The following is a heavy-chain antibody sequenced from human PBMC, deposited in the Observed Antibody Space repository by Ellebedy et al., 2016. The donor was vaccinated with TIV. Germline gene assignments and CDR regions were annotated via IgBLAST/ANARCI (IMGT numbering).Heavy chain of an antibody. Sequence: GESLKISCAASGFTFSSYGMHWVRQAPGKGLEWVAVIWYDGSNKYYADSVKGRFTISRDNSKNTLYLQMNSLRAEDTAVYYCARGYASSGYQNYFDYWGQGTLVTVSS. D-gene: IGHD3-22*01. J-gene: IGHJ4*02. CDR1: GFTFSSYG. V-gene: IGHV3-33*08. CDR2: IWYDGSNK. CDR3: ARGYASSGYQNYFDY.